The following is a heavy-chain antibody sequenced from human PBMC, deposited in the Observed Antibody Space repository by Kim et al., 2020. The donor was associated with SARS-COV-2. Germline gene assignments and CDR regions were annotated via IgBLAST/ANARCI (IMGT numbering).Heavy chain of an antibody. Sequence: GGSLRLSCAASGFTFSSYTMSWVRQAPGKGLEWVSAISGSGGSTYYADSVKGRFTISRDNSKNTLYLQMNSLRAEDTAVYYCAKDYDYVWGSYRHFDYWGQGTLVTVSS. J-gene: IGHJ4*02. D-gene: IGHD3-16*02. CDR2: ISGSGGST. CDR3: AKDYDYVWGSYRHFDY. CDR1: GFTFSSYT. V-gene: IGHV3-23*01.